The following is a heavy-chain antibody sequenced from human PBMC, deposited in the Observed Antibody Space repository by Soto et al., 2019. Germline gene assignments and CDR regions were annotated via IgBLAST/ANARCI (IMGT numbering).Heavy chain of an antibody. Sequence: SVKVSCKASGGTFSSYAISWVRQAPGQGLEWMGGIIPIFGTANYAQKFQGRVTITADESTSTAYMELSSLRSEDTAVYYCAILTLGGYSYGYFRGEAGEGYYFGYWG. CDR3: AILTLGGYSYGYFRGEAGEGYYFGY. CDR2: IIPIFGTA. D-gene: IGHD5-18*01. V-gene: IGHV1-69*13. J-gene: IGHJ4*01. CDR1: GGTFSSYA.